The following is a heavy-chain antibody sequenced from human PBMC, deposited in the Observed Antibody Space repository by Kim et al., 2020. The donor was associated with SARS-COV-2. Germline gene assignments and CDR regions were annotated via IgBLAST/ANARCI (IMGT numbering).Heavy chain of an antibody. Sequence: ASVKVSCKASGYTFVNYVMHWVRQAPGQRPEWMGLISIGNDNTKFSQKFQGRVTITRDTSASTAYMELTSLRSEDTAIYYCARGSGRAFDYWGQGTLVTVAS. CDR1: GYTFVNYV. V-gene: IGHV1-3*04. CDR2: ISIGNDNT. J-gene: IGHJ4*02. CDR3: ARGSGRAFDY. D-gene: IGHD6-19*01.